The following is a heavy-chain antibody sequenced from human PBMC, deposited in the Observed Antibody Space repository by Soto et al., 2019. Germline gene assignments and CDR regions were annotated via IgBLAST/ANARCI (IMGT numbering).Heavy chain of an antibody. CDR2: TYYSGST. V-gene: IGHV4-30-4*01. CDR3: ARDRYYDFWSGYYGTYYYGMDV. Sequence: SETLSLTCTVSGGSISSGDYYWSWIRQPPGKGLEWIGYTYYSGSTYYNPSLKSRVTISVDTSKNQFSLKLSSVTAADTAVYCCARDRYYDFWSGYYGTYYYGMDVWGQGTTVTVSS. CDR1: GGSISSGDYY. D-gene: IGHD3-3*01. J-gene: IGHJ6*02.